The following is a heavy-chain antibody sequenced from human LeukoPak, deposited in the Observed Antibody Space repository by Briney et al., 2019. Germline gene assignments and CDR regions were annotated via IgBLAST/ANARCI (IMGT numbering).Heavy chain of an antibody. V-gene: IGHV3-21*01. CDR3: ARDRIAVAGTFDY. J-gene: IGHJ4*02. CDR2: ISSSSSYI. CDR1: GFTFSSYS. Sequence: PGGSLRLSCAASGFTFSSYSMNWVRQAPGKGLEWVSSISSSSSYIYYADSVKGRFTISRDNAKNSLYLQMNSLRAEDTAVYYCARDRIAVAGTFDYRGQGTLVTLSS. D-gene: IGHD6-19*01.